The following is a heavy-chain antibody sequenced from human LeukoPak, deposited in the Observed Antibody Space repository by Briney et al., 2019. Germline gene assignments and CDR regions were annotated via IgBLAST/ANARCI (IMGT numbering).Heavy chain of an antibody. Sequence: GGSLRLSCVASGFTFSSYNMNWVRQAPGKGLEWVSSITSSSTYIYYADSVKGRFTISRDNARNSLSLQMNSLRAEDTAVYYCARDRAIAVDVGVDYWGQGTLVTVSS. CDR3: ARDRAIAVDVGVDY. V-gene: IGHV3-21*01. J-gene: IGHJ4*02. CDR1: GFTFSSYN. CDR2: ITSSSTYI. D-gene: IGHD6-19*01.